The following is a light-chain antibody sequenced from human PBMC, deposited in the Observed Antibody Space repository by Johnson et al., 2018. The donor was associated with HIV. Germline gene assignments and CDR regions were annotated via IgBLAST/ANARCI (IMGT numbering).Light chain of an antibody. CDR3: GTWDSSLSSLYL. V-gene: IGLV1-51*02. J-gene: IGLJ1*01. CDR1: SSNIGNHY. CDR2: ENN. Sequence: QSVLTQPPSVSAAPGQKVTISCSGSSSNIGNHYVSWYQHLPGTAPKLLIYENNKRPTGIPERFSGSKSGTSGTLDLNGLQTGDEADYYCGTWDSSLSSLYLFRTGTHVTLL.